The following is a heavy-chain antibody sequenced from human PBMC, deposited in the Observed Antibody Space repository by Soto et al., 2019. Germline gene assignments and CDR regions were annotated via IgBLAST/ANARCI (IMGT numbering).Heavy chain of an antibody. V-gene: IGHV3-23*01. CDR3: AKQRADYGSGADTFYFDS. Sequence: GGSLRLSCTVSGVTFSNYAMNWVRQAPGKGLEWVSSLSGSGGTTYYADSVKGRFIISRDNSKNTLYLLMNSLRAEDTALYYCAKQRADYGSGADTFYFDSWGQGALVTVS. CDR1: GVTFSNYA. D-gene: IGHD3-10*01. CDR2: LSGSGGTT. J-gene: IGHJ4*02.